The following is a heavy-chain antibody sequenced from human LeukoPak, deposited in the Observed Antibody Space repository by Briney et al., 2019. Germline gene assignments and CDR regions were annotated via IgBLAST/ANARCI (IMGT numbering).Heavy chain of an antibody. CDR3: AREREDYDILTGYYKVFDY. J-gene: IGHJ4*02. CDR2: ISSSSSYI. D-gene: IGHD3-9*01. V-gene: IGHV3-21*01. CDR1: GFTFSSYS. Sequence: GSLRLSCAASGFTFSSYSMNWVRQAPGKGLEWVSSISSSSSYIYYADSVKGRFTISRDNAKNSLYLQMNSLRAEDTAVYYCAREREDYDILTGYYKVFDYWGQGTLVTVSS.